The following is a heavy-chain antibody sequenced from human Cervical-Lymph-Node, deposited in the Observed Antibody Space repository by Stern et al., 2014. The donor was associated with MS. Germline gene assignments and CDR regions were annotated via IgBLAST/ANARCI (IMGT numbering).Heavy chain of an antibody. D-gene: IGHD6-13*01. CDR2: ISYDGSNK. CDR1: GFTFSSYG. CDR3: AKRFGYSSSWYRGGYYYYGMDV. Sequence: VQLVESGGGVVQPGRSLRLSCAASGFTFSSYGMHWVRQAPGTGLEWVAVISYDGSNKYYADSLKGRFTISRDNSKNTLYLQMNSLRAEDTAVYYCAKRFGYSSSWYRGGYYYYGMDVWGQGTTVTVSS. J-gene: IGHJ6*02. V-gene: IGHV3-30*18.